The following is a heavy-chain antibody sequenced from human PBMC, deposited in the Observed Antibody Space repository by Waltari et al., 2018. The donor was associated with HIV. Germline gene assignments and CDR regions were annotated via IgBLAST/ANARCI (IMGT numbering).Heavy chain of an antibody. V-gene: IGHV3-64*01. CDR3: VRDSSGYYGHFDY. J-gene: IGHJ4*02. CDR2: ITSDGDTT. CDR1: GFTFSHYT. D-gene: IGHD6-19*01. Sequence: EVQLVESGGGLVPPGGSLRLSCAASGFTFSHYTMHWVRQAPGKGLEYLSAITSDGDTTYYVNSVKGRFTISRDNSKNTLYLQMGSLRAEDMAVFYCVRDSSGYYGHFDYWGQGTLVTVSS.